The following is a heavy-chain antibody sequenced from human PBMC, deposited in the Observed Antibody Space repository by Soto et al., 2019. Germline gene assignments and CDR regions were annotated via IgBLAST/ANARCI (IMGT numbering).Heavy chain of an antibody. V-gene: IGHV5-10-1*01. CDR1: GYSFTSYW. Sequence: GESLKISCKGSGYSFTSYWISWVRQMPGKGLEWMGRIDPSDSYTNYSPSFQGHVTISADKSISTAYLQWSSLKASDTAMYYCARHQPGTTYWFDYWGQGTLVTVS. D-gene: IGHD1-7*01. J-gene: IGHJ4*02. CDR2: IDPSDSYT. CDR3: ARHQPGTTYWFDY.